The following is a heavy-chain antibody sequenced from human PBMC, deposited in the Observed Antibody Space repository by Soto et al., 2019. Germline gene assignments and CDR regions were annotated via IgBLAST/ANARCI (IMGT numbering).Heavy chain of an antibody. Sequence: ASVKVSCKASGGTFSSYAISWVRQAPGQGLEWMGGIIPIFGTANYAQKFQGRVTITADESTSTAYMELSSLRSEDTAVYYCARDWDVDTAMGWFDPWGQGTLVTVSS. J-gene: IGHJ5*02. D-gene: IGHD5-18*01. CDR2: IIPIFGTA. CDR3: ARDWDVDTAMGWFDP. V-gene: IGHV1-69*13. CDR1: GGTFSSYA.